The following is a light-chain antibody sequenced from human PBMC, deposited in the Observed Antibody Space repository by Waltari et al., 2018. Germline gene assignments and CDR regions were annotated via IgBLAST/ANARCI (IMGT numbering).Light chain of an antibody. CDR1: SSDVGRADS. CDR3: SSQSTKNGVI. Sequence: QSALTQPASVSGSPGQSIPIPCTGSSSDVGRADSVSWYEDHPGQAPKVIIYDVNKRPSGVSDRFSGSKSGNTASLTISGLQAEDEATFYCSSQSTKNGVIFGGGTKVTVL. CDR2: DVN. V-gene: IGLV2-14*03. J-gene: IGLJ2*01.